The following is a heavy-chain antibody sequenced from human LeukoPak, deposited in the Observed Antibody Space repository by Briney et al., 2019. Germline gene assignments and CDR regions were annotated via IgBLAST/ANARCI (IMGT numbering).Heavy chain of an antibody. CDR1: GYTFTGYY. D-gene: IGHD3-22*01. Sequence: ASAKVSCKASGYTFTGYYIHWVRQAPGQGLEWMAWINPYSGGTNYAQKFQGRVTMTRDTSISTAYMELRRLRSDDTAVYYCARVRSYYESGGDFDYWGQGTLVTVSS. CDR3: ARVRSYYESGGDFDY. J-gene: IGHJ4*02. CDR2: INPYSGGT. V-gene: IGHV1-2*02.